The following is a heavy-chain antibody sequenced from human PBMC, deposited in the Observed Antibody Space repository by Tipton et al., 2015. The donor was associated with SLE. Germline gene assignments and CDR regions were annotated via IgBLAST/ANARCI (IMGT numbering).Heavy chain of an antibody. CDR3: AGDDYASGIT. CDR2: ISSSGSTI. V-gene: IGHV3-48*03. J-gene: IGHJ5*02. CDR1: GFAFSSYE. D-gene: IGHD3-10*01. Sequence: GSLRLSCAASGFAFSSYEMNWVRQAPGKGLEWVSYISSSGSTIYSAASVKGRFTISRDNAKNSLYLQMNSLRAEDTAVYYCAGDDYASGITWGQGTLVTVSS.